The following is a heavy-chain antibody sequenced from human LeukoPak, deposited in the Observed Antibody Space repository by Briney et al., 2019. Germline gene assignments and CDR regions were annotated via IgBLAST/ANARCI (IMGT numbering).Heavy chain of an antibody. V-gene: IGHV1-18*01. J-gene: IGHJ4*02. D-gene: IGHD3-9*01. Sequence: GASVKVSCKTSGYTFTSYGISWVRQAPGQGLEWMGWISGSTGNTKYAQRLQGRVTMTTDTSTSTAYMELRSLRSDDTAVYYCARCLLTGYSICWGQGTLVTVSS. CDR2: ISGSTGNT. CDR3: ARCLLTGYSIC. CDR1: GYTFTSYG.